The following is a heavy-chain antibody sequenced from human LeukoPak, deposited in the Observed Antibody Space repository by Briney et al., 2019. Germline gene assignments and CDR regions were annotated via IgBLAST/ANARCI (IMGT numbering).Heavy chain of an antibody. CDR1: GFTFSSYA. D-gene: IGHD2-2*01. V-gene: IGHV3-30*04. CDR2: ISYDGSNK. CDR3: ARDPYTVVVPAADY. Sequence: GGSLRLSCAASGFTFSSYAMHWVRQAPGKGLEWVAVISYDGSNKYYADSVEGRFTISRDDSKNTLYLQMNSLRAEDTAVYYCARDPYTVVVPAADYWGQGTLVTVSS. J-gene: IGHJ4*02.